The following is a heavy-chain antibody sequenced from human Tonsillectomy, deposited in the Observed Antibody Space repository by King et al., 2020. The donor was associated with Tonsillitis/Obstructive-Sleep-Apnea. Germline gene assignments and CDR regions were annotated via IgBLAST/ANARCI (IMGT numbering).Heavy chain of an antibody. CDR1: GGPISTYY. D-gene: IGHD2-2*02. Sequence: VQLQESGPGLVKPSETLSLTCTVSGGPISTYYWSWIRQPPGKGLEWIGYIYNTGSTNYNPSLKSRVTMSLDTSKNLISLKLSSVTAADTAVYYCARHPDIVVVASAIVGSGWFDPWGQGTLVTVSS. V-gene: IGHV4-59*08. J-gene: IGHJ5*02. CDR3: ARHPDIVVVASAIVGSGWFDP. CDR2: IYNTGST.